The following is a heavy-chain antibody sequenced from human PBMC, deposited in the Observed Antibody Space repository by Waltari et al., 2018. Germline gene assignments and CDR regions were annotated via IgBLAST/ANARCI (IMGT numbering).Heavy chain of an antibody. J-gene: IGHJ4*02. CDR1: GFSTDYW. Sequence: EVQLVEAGGGLVQPGGSLRLSCAASGFSTDYWLDWVRQAPGKWLAWVSLMKTDGTSITYADSVKSRFTISRDSAQNTYYLQMNGLRAEDTAVYYCTTNPGYWGQGTLVTVSS. V-gene: IGHV3-74*03. CDR3: TTNPGY. CDR2: MKTDGTSI.